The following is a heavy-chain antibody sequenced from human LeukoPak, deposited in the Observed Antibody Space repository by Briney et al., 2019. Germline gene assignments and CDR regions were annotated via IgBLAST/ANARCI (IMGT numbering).Heavy chain of an antibody. Sequence: SETLSLTCTVSGGSISSYYWSWIRQPPGKGLEWIGYIYYSGSTNYNPSLKSRVTISVDTSKNQFSLKLSSVTAADTAVYYCARHNDIWPPSFDYWGQGTLVTVSS. CDR2: IYYSGST. V-gene: IGHV4-59*08. D-gene: IGHD3-9*01. J-gene: IGHJ4*02. CDR3: ARHNDIWPPSFDY. CDR1: GGSISSYY.